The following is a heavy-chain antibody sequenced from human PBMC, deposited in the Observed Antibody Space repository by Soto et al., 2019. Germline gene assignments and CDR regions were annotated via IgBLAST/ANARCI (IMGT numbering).Heavy chain of an antibody. Sequence: PGGSLRLSCAASGFTFSSYSMNWVRQAPGKGLEWVSSISSSSSYIYYADSVKGRFTISRDNAKNSLYLQMNSLRAEDTAVYYCAIYTLYSSSSRSFDIWGQGTMVTGSS. V-gene: IGHV3-21*01. D-gene: IGHD6-6*01. CDR2: ISSSSSYI. CDR1: GFTFSSYS. CDR3: AIYTLYSSSSRSFDI. J-gene: IGHJ3*02.